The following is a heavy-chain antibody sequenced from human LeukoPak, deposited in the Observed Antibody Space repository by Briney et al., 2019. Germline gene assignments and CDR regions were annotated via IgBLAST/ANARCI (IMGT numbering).Heavy chain of an antibody. CDR3: ARVKSRVPAAMDLRYNWLDP. Sequence: SETLSLTCTVSGGSISSYYWSWIRQPPGKGLEWIGYIYYSGSTNYNPSLKSRVTISVDTSKNQFSLKLSSVTAADTAVYYCARVKSRVPAAMDLRYNWLDPWGQGTLVTVSS. CDR2: IYYSGST. J-gene: IGHJ5*02. CDR1: GGSISSYY. D-gene: IGHD2-2*01. V-gene: IGHV4-59*01.